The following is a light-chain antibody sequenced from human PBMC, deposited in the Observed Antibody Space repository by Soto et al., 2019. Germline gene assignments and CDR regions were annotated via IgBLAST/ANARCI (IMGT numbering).Light chain of an antibody. CDR1: QSISTW. Sequence: DIQMTQSPSTLSASVGDRVTITCRASQSISTWLAWYQQKPGKAPRLLIYAASSLESGVPSRFSGSGSGTEFTLTITRLQPDDFATYYCQHYNNYPYTFGQGTKLEIK. J-gene: IGKJ2*01. CDR3: QHYNNYPYT. CDR2: AAS. V-gene: IGKV1-5*01.